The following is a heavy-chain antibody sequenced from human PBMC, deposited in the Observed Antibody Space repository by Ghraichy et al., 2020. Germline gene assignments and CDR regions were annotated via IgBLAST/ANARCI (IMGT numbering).Heavy chain of an antibody. V-gene: IGHV3-74*01. Sequence: GGSLRLSCPASGFTFRLHWTHWVRQVPGQGLVWVSRVSRGGDITDYADSVKGRFTISSDNAKKNTVNLQMNSLRAEDTAVYDCARCCSDATTVMDVWGQGTTVTVSS. D-gene: IGHD2-15*01. CDR2: VSRGGDIT. CDR1: GFTFRLHW. CDR3: ARCCSDATTVMDV. J-gene: IGHJ6*02.